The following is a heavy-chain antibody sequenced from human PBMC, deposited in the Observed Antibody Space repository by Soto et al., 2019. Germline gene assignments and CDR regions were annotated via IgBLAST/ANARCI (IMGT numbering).Heavy chain of an antibody. CDR1: GGTFSSYT. J-gene: IGHJ4*02. V-gene: IGHV1-69*08. CDR3: AREIRVDILTGYKYYFDY. D-gene: IGHD3-9*01. CDR2: IIPILGIA. Sequence: QVQLVQSGAEVKKPGSSVKVSCKASGGTFSSYTISWVRQAPGQGLEWMGRIIPILGIANYAQKFQGRVTITADKSTSTAYMELSSLRSEDTAVYYCAREIRVDILTGYKYYFDYWGQGTLVTVSS.